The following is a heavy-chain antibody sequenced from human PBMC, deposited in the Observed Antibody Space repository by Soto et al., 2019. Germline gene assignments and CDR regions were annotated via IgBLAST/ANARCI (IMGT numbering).Heavy chain of an antibody. V-gene: IGHV1-69*13. J-gene: IGHJ6*02. CDR1: GGTFSSYA. Sequence: SVKVSCKASGGTFSSYAISWVRQAPGQGLEWMGGIIPIFGTANYAQKFQGRVTITADESTSTAYMELSSLRSEDTAVYYCERGRALCGGDCYSGMDVWGQGTTVTVSS. CDR3: ERGRALCGGDCYSGMDV. D-gene: IGHD2-21*02. CDR2: IIPIFGTA.